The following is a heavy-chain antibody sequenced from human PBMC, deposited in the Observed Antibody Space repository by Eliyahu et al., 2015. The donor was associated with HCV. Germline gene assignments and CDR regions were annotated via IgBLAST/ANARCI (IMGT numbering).Heavy chain of an antibody. V-gene: IGHV3-7*01. D-gene: IGHD3-10*01. CDR3: ATSRGVEYFQY. CDR1: DFTFSSYW. J-gene: IGHJ1*01. CDR2: IKQDGSEK. Sequence: EVQLVESGGGLVQPGGSLRLSCAASDFTFSSYWMSWVRQAPGKGLEWVANIKQDGSEKYYVDSVKGRFTISRDNAKNSLYLQMNSLRAEDTAVYYCATSRGVEYFQYWGQGTLVTVSS.